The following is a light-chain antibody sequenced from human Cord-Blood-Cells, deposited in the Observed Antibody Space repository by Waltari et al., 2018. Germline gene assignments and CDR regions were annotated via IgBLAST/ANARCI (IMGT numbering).Light chain of an antibody. V-gene: IGKV1-8*01. CDR2: AAS. J-gene: IGKJ2*03. CDR1: QGISSY. Sequence: AIRMTQSPSPFSASTGDRVPITCRASQGISSYLAWYQQKPGKAPKLLIYAASTLQSGVPSRFSGSGSGTDFTLTISCLQSEDFATYYCQQYYSYPESFGQGTKLEIK. CDR3: QQYYSYPES.